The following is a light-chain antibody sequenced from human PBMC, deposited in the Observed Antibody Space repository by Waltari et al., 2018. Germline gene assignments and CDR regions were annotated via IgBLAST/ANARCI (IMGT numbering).Light chain of an antibody. CDR3: TSFTYRTTLV. Sequence: QSALTQPASVSGSPGQSITISCTGTNRAVGGYNQVSWYQYLPGKAPKLLIYDVTKMPSGVSDRFSGSRSVATASRTISGLQAEDEADYYCTSFTYRTTLVFGGGTKLAVL. V-gene: IGLV2-14*03. CDR1: NRAVGGYNQ. CDR2: DVT. J-gene: IGLJ2*01.